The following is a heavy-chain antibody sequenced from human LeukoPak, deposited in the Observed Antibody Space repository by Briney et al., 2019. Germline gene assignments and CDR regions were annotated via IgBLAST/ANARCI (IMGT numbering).Heavy chain of an antibody. V-gene: IGHV3-15*01. CDR2: HKRKTAGGTT. Sequence: GGSLRLSCAASGVTVTNAWMSWVRQAPGKGLQWVGRHKRKTAGGTTDYAAPVQGRFTISTDDSKNTLYLQMDSLSTEDTGIYYCATGTEESTGLRPYFFYMDVWGTGTTVTVSS. CDR3: ATGTEESTGLRPYFFYMDV. J-gene: IGHJ6*03. D-gene: IGHD2/OR15-2a*01. CDR1: GVTVTNAW.